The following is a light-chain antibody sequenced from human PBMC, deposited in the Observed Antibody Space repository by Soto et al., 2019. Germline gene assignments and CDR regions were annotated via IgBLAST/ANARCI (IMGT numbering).Light chain of an antibody. J-gene: IGKJ1*01. CDR3: QQYNRWT. Sequence: DIQLTQSPSFLSASVGDRVTITCRASQGIAGSLAWYQQKPGKPPKLLIYDASSLESGVPSRFSGSGSGTEFTLTISSLQPDDFATYYCQQYNRWTFGQGTKVDIK. CDR2: DAS. V-gene: IGKV1-5*01. CDR1: QGIAGS.